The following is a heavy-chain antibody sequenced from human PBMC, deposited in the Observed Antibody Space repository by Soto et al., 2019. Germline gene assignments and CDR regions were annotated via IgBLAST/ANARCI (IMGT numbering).Heavy chain of an antibody. CDR1: GFTFSSDW. CDR2: INTDGSGT. Sequence: GGSLRLSCAASGFTFSSDWMHWVRQAPGKGLVWVSRINTDGSGTSYADSVKGRFTISRDNAKNSLYLQMNSLRAEDTAVYYCARYYDSSGPDLWGRGTRVTVSS. J-gene: IGHJ2*01. D-gene: IGHD3-22*01. CDR3: ARYYDSSGPDL. V-gene: IGHV3-74*01.